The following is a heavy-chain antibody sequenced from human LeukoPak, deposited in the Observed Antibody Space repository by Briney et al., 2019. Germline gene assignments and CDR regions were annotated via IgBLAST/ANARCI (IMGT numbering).Heavy chain of an antibody. V-gene: IGHV1-18*01. CDR1: GYTFTSYG. CDR3: ASIAAARYYMDV. Sequence: ASVKVSCKASGYTFTSYGISWVRQAPGQGLEWMGWISAYNGNTNYARKLQGRVTMTTDTSTSTAYMELRSLRSDGTAVYYCASIAAARYYMDVWGKGTTATVSS. D-gene: IGHD6-13*01. J-gene: IGHJ6*03. CDR2: ISAYNGNT.